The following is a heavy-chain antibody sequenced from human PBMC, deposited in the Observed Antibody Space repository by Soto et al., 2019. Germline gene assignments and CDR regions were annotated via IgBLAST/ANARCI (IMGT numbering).Heavy chain of an antibody. CDR1: GGSISSGGYY. CDR3: ARGSSIAGLYYGMDV. V-gene: IGHV4-31*01. Sequence: QVQLQESGPGLVKPSQTLSLTCTVSGGSISSGGYYWTWIRQHPGKGLEWIGYNYYSGITYYNPPLQSPVTLPXAXSXXQFSLKLSSVTAADTAVYYCARGSSIAGLYYGMDVWGQGTTVTVSS. D-gene: IGHD6-6*01. CDR2: NYYSGIT. J-gene: IGHJ6*02.